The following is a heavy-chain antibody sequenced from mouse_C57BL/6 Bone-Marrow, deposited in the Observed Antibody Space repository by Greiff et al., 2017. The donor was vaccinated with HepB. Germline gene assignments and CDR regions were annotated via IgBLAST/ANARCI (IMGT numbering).Heavy chain of an antibody. CDR2: IYPGNSDT. Sequence: EVQLQQSGTVLARPGASVKMSCKTSGYTFTSYWMHWVKQRPGQGLEWIGAIYPGNSDTCYNQKFKGKAKLTAVTSASTAYMELSSLTNEDSAVYYCTGADISGNFDYWGQGTTLTVSS. D-gene: IGHD3-2*02. V-gene: IGHV1-5*01. CDR3: TGADISGNFDY. CDR1: GYTFTSYW. J-gene: IGHJ2*01.